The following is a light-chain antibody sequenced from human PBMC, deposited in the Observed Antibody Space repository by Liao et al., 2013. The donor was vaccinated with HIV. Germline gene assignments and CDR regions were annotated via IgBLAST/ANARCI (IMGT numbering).Light chain of an antibody. J-gene: IGLJ3*02. V-gene: IGLV3-25*03. CDR1: SVGGTS. CDR2: EDV. Sequence: SYELTQPPSVSVAPGKTAMITCGGDSVGGTSVHWYRQKPGQSPLLVIYEDVMRPSGIPERFSGSSSGTTVTLTISGVQAEDEADYYCQSADSSGTCPVFGGGTKLTVL. CDR3: QSADSSGTCPV.